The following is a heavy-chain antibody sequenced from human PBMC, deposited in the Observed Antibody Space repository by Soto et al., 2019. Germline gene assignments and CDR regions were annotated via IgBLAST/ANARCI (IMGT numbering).Heavy chain of an antibody. CDR1: GFTFSNYA. CDR3: AKDKGSSWYEISY. Sequence: EVQLLESGGGLVQPGGSLRLSCAASGFTFSNYAVTWVRQAPGKWLEWVSTISGSGCSTYYADSVKGRFTLSRANSKNTLYPQMNSLRAEPTAVYYCAKDKGSSWYEISYWGPGTLVTVSS. J-gene: IGHJ4*02. V-gene: IGHV3-23*01. D-gene: IGHD6-13*01. CDR2: ISGSGCST.